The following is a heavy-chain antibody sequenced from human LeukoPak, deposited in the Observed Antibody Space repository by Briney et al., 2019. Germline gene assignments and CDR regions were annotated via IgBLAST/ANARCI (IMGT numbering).Heavy chain of an antibody. Sequence: GGSLRLSCAASGFTFSSYAMSWVRQAPGKGLEWVSAISSSGDSTYYADSVRGRFTISRDNSKNTLFLQMNSLRAEDTAVYYCAKAVTMIVVPLDVWGQGTTVTVSS. J-gene: IGHJ6*02. CDR3: AKAVTMIVVPLDV. CDR1: GFTFSSYA. D-gene: IGHD3-22*01. V-gene: IGHV3-23*01. CDR2: ISSSGDST.